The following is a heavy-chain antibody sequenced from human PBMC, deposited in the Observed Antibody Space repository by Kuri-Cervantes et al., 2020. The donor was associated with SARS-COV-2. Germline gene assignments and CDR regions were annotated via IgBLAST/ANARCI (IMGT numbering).Heavy chain of an antibody. CDR3: AKERAERITIFGVVTHERRSWFDP. Sequence: GESLKISCAASGFTFSSYGMHWVRQAPGKGLEWVAFIRYDGSNKYYADSVKGRFTISRDNSKNTLYLQMNSLRAEDTAVYYCAKERAERITIFGVVTHERRSWFDPWGQGTLVTVSS. CDR2: IRYDGSNK. J-gene: IGHJ5*02. D-gene: IGHD3-3*01. V-gene: IGHV3-30*02. CDR1: GFTFSSYG.